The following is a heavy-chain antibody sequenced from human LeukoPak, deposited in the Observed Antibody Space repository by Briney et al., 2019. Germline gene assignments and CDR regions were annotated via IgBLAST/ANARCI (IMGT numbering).Heavy chain of an antibody. J-gene: IGHJ5*02. CDR1: GFTFSDYY. CDR2: ISSSGSTI. CDR3: AGTGSVLRFLVLP. D-gene: IGHD3-3*01. V-gene: IGHV3-11*04. Sequence: GGSLRLSCAASGFTFSDYYMSWIRQAPGKGLEWVSYISSSGSTIYYADSVKGRFTISRDNAKNSLYLQMNSLRAEDTAVYYWAGTGSVLRFLVLPWARGPLVPVSS.